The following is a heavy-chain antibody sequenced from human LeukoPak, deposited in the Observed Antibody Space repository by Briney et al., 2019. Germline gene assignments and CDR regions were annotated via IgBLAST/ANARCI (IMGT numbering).Heavy chain of an antibody. V-gene: IGHV1-2*06. Sequence: ASVKVSCKASGYTFTGYYMHWVRQAPGQGLEWMGRINPNSGGTNYAQKFQGRVTMTRDTSISTAYMELSSLRSEDTAVYYCARGRAAAGTPYYFDYWGQGTLVTVSS. J-gene: IGHJ4*02. CDR2: INPNSGGT. CDR3: ARGRAAAGTPYYFDY. CDR1: GYTFTGYY. D-gene: IGHD6-13*01.